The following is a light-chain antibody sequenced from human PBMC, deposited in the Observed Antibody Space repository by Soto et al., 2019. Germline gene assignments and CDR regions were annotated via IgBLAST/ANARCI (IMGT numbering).Light chain of an antibody. CDR3: AAWDDSLNGWV. J-gene: IGLJ3*02. Sequence: QSALTQPPSASGSPGQSVTISCTGTGSDVGGYNFVSWYQHHPGKAPKLMIYEVTRRPSGVPDRFSGSKSGNTASLTVSGLLAEDEADYYCAAWDDSLNGWVFGGGTKLTVL. V-gene: IGLV2-8*01. CDR2: EVT. CDR1: GSDVGGYNF.